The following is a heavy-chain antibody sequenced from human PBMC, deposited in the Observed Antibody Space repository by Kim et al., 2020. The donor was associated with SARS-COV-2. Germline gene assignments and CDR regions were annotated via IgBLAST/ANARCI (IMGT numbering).Heavy chain of an antibody. CDR2: IFPYDSDA. V-gene: IGHV5-51*01. CDR1: GYTFTTYF. J-gene: IGHJ4*02. CDR3: ARQSGGHFKF. D-gene: IGHD3-10*01. Sequence: GESLKISCEASGYTFTTYFIAWVRQMPGKGLEWMAMIFPYDSDAKYNPSFRGQVTVSVDKSINTAYLQWRSLKASDTAVYYCARQSGGHFKFWGPGTLVTVSS.